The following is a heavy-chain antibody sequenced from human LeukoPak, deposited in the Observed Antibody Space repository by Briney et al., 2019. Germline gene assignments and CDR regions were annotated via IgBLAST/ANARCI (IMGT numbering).Heavy chain of an antibody. V-gene: IGHV1-3*03. J-gene: IGHJ5*02. D-gene: IGHD6-19*01. CDR1: GYTFTSYV. CDR2: INAGNGNT. CDR3: ARDDSSGWYGFDP. Sequence: ASVKVSCKPSGYTFTSYVMHWVRPAPGQRLEWMGWINAGNGNTKYSQEFQGRVTITRDTSTSTAYMELSSMRSEDMAVYYCARDDSSGWYGFDPWGQGTLVTVSS.